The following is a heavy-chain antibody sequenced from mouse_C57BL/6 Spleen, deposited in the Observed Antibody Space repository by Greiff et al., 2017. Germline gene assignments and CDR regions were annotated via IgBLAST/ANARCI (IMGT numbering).Heavy chain of an antibody. V-gene: IGHV1-82*01. CDR2: IYPGDGDT. J-gene: IGHJ2*01. CDR1: GYAFSSSW. CDR3: AIEDYYGNYFDY. Sequence: VQLMESGPELVKPGASVKISCKASGYAFSSSWMNWVKQRPGKGLEWIGRIYPGDGDTNYNGKFKGKATLTADKSSSTAYMQLSSLTSEDSAVYFCAIEDYYGNYFDYWGQGTTLTVSS. D-gene: IGHD2-1*01.